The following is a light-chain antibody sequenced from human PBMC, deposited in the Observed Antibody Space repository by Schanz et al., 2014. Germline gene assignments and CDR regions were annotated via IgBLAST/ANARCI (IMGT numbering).Light chain of an antibody. CDR2: AAS. CDR1: QGISIY. J-gene: IGKJ4*01. Sequence: DIQMTQSPSSLSASVGDRVTITCRASQGISIYLAWYQQKPGKVPILLISAASTLQSGVPSRFSGGGSGTDLTLTISSLQPEDVATYYCQQYNNYPLTFGGGTKVEI. CDR3: QQYNNYPLT. V-gene: IGKV1-27*01.